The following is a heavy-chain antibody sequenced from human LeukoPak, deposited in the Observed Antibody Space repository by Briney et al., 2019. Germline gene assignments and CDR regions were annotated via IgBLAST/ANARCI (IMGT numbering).Heavy chain of an antibody. Sequence: ASVKVSCKASGGTFSSYAISWVRQAPGQGLEWMGRIIPILGIANYAQKFQGRVTITADKSTSTAYMELSSLRSEDTAVYYCARDHNHYDSSGYYYLRGQGTLVTVSS. CDR1: GGTFSSYA. J-gene: IGHJ4*02. CDR2: IIPILGIA. D-gene: IGHD3-22*01. V-gene: IGHV1-69*04. CDR3: ARDHNHYDSSGYYYL.